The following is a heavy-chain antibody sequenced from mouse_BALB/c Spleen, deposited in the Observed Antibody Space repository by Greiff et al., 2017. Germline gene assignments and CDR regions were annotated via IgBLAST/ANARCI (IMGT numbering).Heavy chain of an antibody. CDR1: GYSITSDYA. J-gene: IGHJ4*01. V-gene: IGHV3-2*02. CDR3: ARLGTAISSYAMDY. Sequence: EVKLVESGPGLVKPSQSLSLTCTVTGYSITSDYAWNWIRQFPGNKLEWMGYISYSGSTSYNPSLKSRISITRDTSKNQFFLQLNSVTTEDTATYYCARLGTAISSYAMDYWGQGTSVTVSS. D-gene: IGHD1-2*01. CDR2: ISYSGST.